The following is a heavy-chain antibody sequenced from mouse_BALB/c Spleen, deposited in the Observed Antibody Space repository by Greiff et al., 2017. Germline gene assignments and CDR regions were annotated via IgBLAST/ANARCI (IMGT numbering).Heavy chain of an antibody. CDR3: ARSQTGTYYAMDY. V-gene: IGHV3-2*02. CDR1: GYSITSDYA. D-gene: IGHD4-1*01. CDR2: ISYSGST. Sequence: EVQLQESGPGLVKPSQSLSLTCTVTGYSITSDYAWNWIRQFPGNKLEWMGYISYSGSTSYNPSLKSRISITRDTSKNQFFLQLNSVTTEDTATYYCARSQTGTYYAMDYWGQGTSVTVSS. J-gene: IGHJ4*01.